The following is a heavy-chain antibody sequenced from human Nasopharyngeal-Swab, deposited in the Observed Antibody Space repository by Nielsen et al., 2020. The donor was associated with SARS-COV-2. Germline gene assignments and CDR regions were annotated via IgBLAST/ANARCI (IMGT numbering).Heavy chain of an antibody. V-gene: IGHV4-39*01. CDR1: GGSINYNSYH. J-gene: IGHJ1*01. CDR2: IYYTGNT. D-gene: IGHD2-2*01. CDR3: GYCSTTFCYGAYFHH. Sequence: GSLRLSCTVSGGSINYNSYHWGWIRQPPGKGLEWIGSIYYTGNTYYNPSLKSRVTISVDTSKNQFALKLSSVTAADTAMYYCGYCSTTFCYGAYFHHWGQGTLVTVSS.